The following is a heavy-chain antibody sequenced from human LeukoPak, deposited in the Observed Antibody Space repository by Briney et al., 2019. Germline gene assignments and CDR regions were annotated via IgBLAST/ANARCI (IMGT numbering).Heavy chain of an antibody. V-gene: IGHV6-1*01. CDR1: GDSVSSNSAA. D-gene: IGHD6-13*01. J-gene: IGHJ5*02. CDR3: ARDSNLAAAGTGFVPVGVDWIDP. Sequence: SQTLSLTCAISGDSVSSNSAAWNWIRQSPSRGLEWLGRTYYRSKWYNDYAVSVKSRITTNPDTSKNQFSLQLNSVTPEDTALYYCARDSNLAAAGTGFVPVGVDWIDPWGQGTLVTVSS. CDR2: TYYRSKWYN.